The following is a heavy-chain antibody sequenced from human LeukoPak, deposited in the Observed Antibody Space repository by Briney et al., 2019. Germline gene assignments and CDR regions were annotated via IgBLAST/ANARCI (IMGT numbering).Heavy chain of an antibody. CDR3: ARAQNDYGDYTPWDYYYGMDV. J-gene: IGHJ6*02. D-gene: IGHD4-17*01. CDR2: ISYDGSNK. Sequence: GGSLRLSCAASGFTFSSYAMHWVRQAPGKGLEGVAVISYDGSNKYYADSVKGRFTISRDNSKNTLYLQMNSLRAEDTAVYYCARAQNDYGDYTPWDYYYGMDVWGQGTTVTVSS. V-gene: IGHV3-30-3*01. CDR1: GFTFSSYA.